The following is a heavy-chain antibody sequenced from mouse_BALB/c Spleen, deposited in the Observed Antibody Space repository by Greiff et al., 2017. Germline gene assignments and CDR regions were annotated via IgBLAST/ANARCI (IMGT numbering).Heavy chain of an antibody. Sequence: EVQLVESGGGLVQPGGSMKLSCVASGFTFSSYWMSWVRQSPEKGLEWVAEIRLKSDNYATHYAESVKGKFTISRDDSKSRLYLQMNSLRAEDTGIYYCTSDYYGAMDYWGQGTSVTVSS. V-gene: IGHV6-6*02. CDR1: GFTFSSYW. J-gene: IGHJ4*01. CDR3: TSDYYGAMDY. D-gene: IGHD1-1*01. CDR2: IRLKSDNYAT.